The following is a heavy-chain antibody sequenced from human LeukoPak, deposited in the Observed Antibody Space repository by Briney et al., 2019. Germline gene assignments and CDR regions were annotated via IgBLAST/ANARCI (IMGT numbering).Heavy chain of an antibody. Sequence: SETLSLTCTVSGVSISGYYWSWIRQPPGKGLEWIGYIYYSGSTNYNPSLKSRVTISVDTAKNQFSLKLSSVTAADTAVYYWARGTVAATVGYYYMDVWGKGTTVTVSS. D-gene: IGHD2-15*01. CDR3: ARGTVAATVGYYYMDV. CDR1: GVSISGYY. CDR2: IYYSGST. V-gene: IGHV4-59*01. J-gene: IGHJ6*03.